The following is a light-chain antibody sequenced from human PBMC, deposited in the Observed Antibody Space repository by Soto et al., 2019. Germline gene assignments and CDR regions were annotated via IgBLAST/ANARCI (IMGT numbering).Light chain of an antibody. V-gene: IGLV2-14*01. CDR3: SSYTSSSSFYV. CDR2: EVA. J-gene: IGLJ1*01. Sequence: HSALTQPASLSGSPGQSITISCTGTSSDVGGYNHVSWYQQHPGKAPKLIIYEVANRPSGVSTRFSASRSANTAYLTISGLQAEDEADYYCSSYTSSSSFYVFGTGTKLTV. CDR1: SSDVGGYNH.